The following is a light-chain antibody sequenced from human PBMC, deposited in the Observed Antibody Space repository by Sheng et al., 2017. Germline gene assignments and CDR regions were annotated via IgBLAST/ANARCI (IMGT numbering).Light chain of an antibody. CDR2: GAS. CDR3: QQYGSSSVS. V-gene: IGKV3-15*01. J-gene: IGKJ2*03. Sequence: EIVMTQSPATLSVSPGERATLSCRASQSISSNLAWFQQKPGQAPRLLIYGASTRATGIPVRFSGSGSGTEFSLTISSLQSEDFAVYYCQQYGSSSVSFGQGTKLEIK. CDR1: QSISSN.